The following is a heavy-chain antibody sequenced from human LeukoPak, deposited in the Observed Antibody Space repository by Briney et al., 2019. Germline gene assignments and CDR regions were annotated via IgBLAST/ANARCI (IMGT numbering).Heavy chain of an antibody. CDR1: GYTFTGYY. CDR3: ARDNPYSSSFDY. V-gene: IGHV1-2*02. Sequence: ASVKVSCKASGYTFTGYYMHWVRQAPGHGLEWMGWINPNSGGTNYAQKFQGRVTMTRDTSISTAYMELSRLRSDDTAVYYCARDNPYSSSFDYWGQGTLATVSS. CDR2: INPNSGGT. D-gene: IGHD6-6*01. J-gene: IGHJ4*02.